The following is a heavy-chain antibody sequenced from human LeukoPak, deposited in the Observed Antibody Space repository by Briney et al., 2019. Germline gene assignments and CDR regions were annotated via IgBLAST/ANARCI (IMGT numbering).Heavy chain of an antibody. D-gene: IGHD3-22*01. Sequence: SVKVSCKASGGTFSSYAISGVRQGPGQGLEWMGGIIPIFGTANYAQKFQGRVTLTADESTSRAYMEVSSLRSEDTAVYYCARMSDSSGYYKDFDYWGQGTLVTVSS. V-gene: IGHV1-69*13. J-gene: IGHJ4*02. CDR2: IIPIFGTA. CDR3: ARMSDSSGYYKDFDY. CDR1: GGTFSSYA.